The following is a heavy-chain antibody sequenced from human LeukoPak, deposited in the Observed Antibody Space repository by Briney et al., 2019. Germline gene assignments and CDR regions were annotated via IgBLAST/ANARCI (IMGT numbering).Heavy chain of an antibody. V-gene: IGHV1-46*01. J-gene: IGHJ6*02. CDR3: ARGEGDYCSGGSCRLGYYGMDV. CDR1: GYTFTSYY. CDR2: INPIGGTT. D-gene: IGHD2-15*01. Sequence: GASVTVSCKASGYTFTSYYIHWVRQAPGQGLEWMGIINPIGGTTDYAQKFQGRVTITADKSTSTAYMELSSLRSEDTAVYYCARGEGDYCSGGSCRLGYYGMDVWGQGTTGTVS.